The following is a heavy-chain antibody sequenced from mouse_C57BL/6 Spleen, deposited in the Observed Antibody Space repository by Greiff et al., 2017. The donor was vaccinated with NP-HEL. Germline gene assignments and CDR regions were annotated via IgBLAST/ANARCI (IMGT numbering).Heavy chain of an antibody. J-gene: IGHJ1*03. V-gene: IGHV1-22*01. CDR3: AREGHYGYDDWDFDV. CDR1: GYTFTDYN. D-gene: IGHD2-2*01. CDR2: INPNNGGT. Sequence: VQLQQSGPELVKPGASVKMSCKASGYTFTDYNMHWVKQSHGKSLEWIGYINPNNGGTSYNQKFKGKATLTVNKSSSTAYMELRSLTSEDSAVYYCAREGHYGYDDWDFDVWGTGTTVTVSS.